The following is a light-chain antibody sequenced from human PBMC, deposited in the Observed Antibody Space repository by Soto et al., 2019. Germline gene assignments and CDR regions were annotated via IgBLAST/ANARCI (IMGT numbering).Light chain of an antibody. Sequence: DIQMTQSPSTLSGSVGDRVTITCRASQTISSWLAWYQQKPGKAPKLLIYKASTLKSGVPSRFSGSGPGTEFNLTISSLQPDDFATYYCQHYNSYSEAFGQGTKVELK. CDR2: KAS. J-gene: IGKJ1*01. V-gene: IGKV1-5*03. CDR1: QTISSW. CDR3: QHYNSYSEA.